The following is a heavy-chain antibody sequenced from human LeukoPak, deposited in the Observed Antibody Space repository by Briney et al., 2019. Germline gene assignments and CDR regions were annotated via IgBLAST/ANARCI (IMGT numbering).Heavy chain of an antibody. CDR3: ARIPRNYDFWSGYSYYFDY. CDR1: GGSSSGYY. V-gene: IGHV4-34*01. J-gene: IGHJ4*02. D-gene: IGHD3-3*01. CDR2: INHSGST. Sequence: SETLSLTCAVYGGSSSGYYWSWIRQPPGKGLEWIGEINHSGSTNYNPSLKSRVTISVDTSKNQFSLKLSSVTAADTAVYYCARIPRNYDFWSGYSYYFDYWGQGTLVTVSS.